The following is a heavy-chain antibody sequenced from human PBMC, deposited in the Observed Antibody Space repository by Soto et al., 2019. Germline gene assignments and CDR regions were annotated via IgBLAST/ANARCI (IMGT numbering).Heavy chain of an antibody. Sequence: VSVKVSCKASGYTFTSYDINWVRQATGQGLEWMGWMNPNSGNTGYAQKFQGRVTMTRNTSISTAYMELSSLRSEDTAVYYCARVRHIAVAGDDAFDIWGQGTMVTVSS. V-gene: IGHV1-8*01. CDR3: ARVRHIAVAGDDAFDI. D-gene: IGHD6-19*01. CDR2: MNPNSGNT. J-gene: IGHJ3*02. CDR1: GYTFTSYD.